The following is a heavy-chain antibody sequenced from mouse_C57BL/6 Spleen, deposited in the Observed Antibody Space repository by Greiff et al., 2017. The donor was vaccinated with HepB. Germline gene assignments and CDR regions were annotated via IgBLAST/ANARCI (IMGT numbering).Heavy chain of an antibody. CDR3: ARWEGSSGIFAY. V-gene: IGHV1-42*01. D-gene: IGHD3-2*02. CDR2: INPSTGGT. CDR1: GYSFTGYY. Sequence: EVKLMESGPELVKPGASVKISCKASGYSFTGYYMNWVKQSPEKSLEWIGEINPSTGGTTYNQKFKAKATLTVDKSSSTAYMQLKSLTSEDSAVYYCARWEGSSGIFAYWGQGTLVTVSA. J-gene: IGHJ3*01.